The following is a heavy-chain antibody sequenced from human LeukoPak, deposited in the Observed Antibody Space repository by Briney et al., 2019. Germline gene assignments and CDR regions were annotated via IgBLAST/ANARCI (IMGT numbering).Heavy chain of an antibody. CDR1: GYTFTRYW. CDR2: IYPGDSDT. Sequence: GESLKISCKGSGYTFTRYWIGWVRQMPGKGLEWMGSIYPGDSDTRYSPSLEGQVTISADKSISTAYLQWSSLKASDTAMYYCARRYCSSTSCYIVDYWGQGTLVTVSS. V-gene: IGHV5-51*01. CDR3: ARRYCSSTSCYIVDY. D-gene: IGHD2-2*02. J-gene: IGHJ4*02.